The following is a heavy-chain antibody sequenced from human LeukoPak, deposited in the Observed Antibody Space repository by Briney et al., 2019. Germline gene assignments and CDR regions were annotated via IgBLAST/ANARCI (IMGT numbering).Heavy chain of an antibody. V-gene: IGHV5-51*01. CDR2: IYPGDSDT. Sequence: GESLKISCKGSGYSFTSYWIGWVRQMPGKGLEWMGIIYPGDSDTRYSPSFQGQVTISADKSISTAYLQWSSLKASDTAMYYCARHLPDYDILTGYYYYFDYWGQGTLVTVS. D-gene: IGHD3-9*01. J-gene: IGHJ4*02. CDR3: ARHLPDYDILTGYYYYFDY. CDR1: GYSFTSYW.